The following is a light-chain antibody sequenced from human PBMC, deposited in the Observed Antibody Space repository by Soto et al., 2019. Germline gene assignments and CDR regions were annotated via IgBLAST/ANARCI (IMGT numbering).Light chain of an antibody. CDR2: DSS. Sequence: EIVLTQSPATLSLSPGERATLSCRASQSVSSYLAWYQQKPGQAPRLLIYDSSNRATGIPARFSGSGSGTAFTLTISSLEPEDFAVYYCQHRSNWPRTFGQGTKVEI. CDR1: QSVSSY. V-gene: IGKV3-11*01. J-gene: IGKJ1*01. CDR3: QHRSNWPRT.